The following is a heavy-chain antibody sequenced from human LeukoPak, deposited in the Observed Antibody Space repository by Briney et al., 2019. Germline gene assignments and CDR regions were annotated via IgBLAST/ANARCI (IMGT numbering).Heavy chain of an antibody. J-gene: IGHJ3*02. CDR1: GFTFSSYG. CDR3: ANEYSSGWYGTYEDAFDI. D-gene: IGHD6-19*01. CDR2: ISYDGSNK. V-gene: IGHV3-30*18. Sequence: GGSLRLSCAASGFTFSSYGMHWVRQAPGKGLEWVAVISYDGSNKYYADSVKGRFTISRDNSKNTLYLQMNSLRAEDTAVYYCANEYSSGWYGTYEDAFDIWGQGTMVTVSS.